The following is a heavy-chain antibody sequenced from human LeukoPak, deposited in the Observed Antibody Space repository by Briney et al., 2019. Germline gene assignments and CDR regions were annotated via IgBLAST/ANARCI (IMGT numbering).Heavy chain of an antibody. CDR3: ARVQRGIAVALDY. CDR2: IKKDGSEK. V-gene: IGHV3-7*04. Sequence: GGSLRLSCAASGFTFSSYWMSWVRQAPGKGLEWVANIKKDGSEKYSVDSVKGRFTISRDNVKNLLYLQMNSLRAEDTAVYYCARVQRGIAVALDYWGQGTLATVSS. CDR1: GFTFSSYW. D-gene: IGHD6-19*01. J-gene: IGHJ4*02.